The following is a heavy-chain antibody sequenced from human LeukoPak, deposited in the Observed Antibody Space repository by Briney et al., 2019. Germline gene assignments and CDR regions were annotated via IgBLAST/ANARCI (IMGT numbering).Heavy chain of an antibody. CDR1: GGSISSSSYY. J-gene: IGHJ4*02. Sequence: SETLSLTCTLSGGSISSSSYYWGWIRQPPGQGLEWIGSIYYSGSTYHNPSLKSRVTISVDTSKNQFSLKLSSVTAADTAVYYCARPQGFQLLDFEYWGQGTLVTVSS. V-gene: IGHV4-39*01. D-gene: IGHD2-2*01. CDR2: IYYSGST. CDR3: ARPQGFQLLDFEY.